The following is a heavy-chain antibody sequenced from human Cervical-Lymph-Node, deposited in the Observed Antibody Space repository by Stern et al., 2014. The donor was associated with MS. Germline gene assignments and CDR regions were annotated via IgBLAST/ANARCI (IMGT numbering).Heavy chain of an antibody. J-gene: IGHJ4*02. D-gene: IGHD3-10*01. CDR3: ATHVPVPRGWF. CDR1: GYTFSSYG. Sequence: QVQLVQSGAEVKKPGASVKVSCKASGYTFSSYGMHWVRQATGQRPEWMGWINAGNGETKYSQKFQGRVTISRDISATTAYMELSTLRSEDTAVYYCATHVPVPRGWFWGQGTLVTVSS. V-gene: IGHV1-3*01. CDR2: INAGNGET.